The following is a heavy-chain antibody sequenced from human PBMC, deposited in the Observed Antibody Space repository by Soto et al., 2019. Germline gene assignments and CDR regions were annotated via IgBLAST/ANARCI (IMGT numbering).Heavy chain of an antibody. CDR2: INHSGST. Sequence: QVQLQQWGAGLLKPSETLSLTCAVYGGSFSGYYWSWIRQPPGKGLEWIGEINHSGSTNYNPSLTSRVTISVDTSKNQSSLKLSSVTAADTAVYYCAGILPATIYYFDYWGQGTLVTVSS. V-gene: IGHV4-34*01. CDR3: AGILPATIYYFDY. CDR1: GGSFSGYY. D-gene: IGHD2-15*01. J-gene: IGHJ4*02.